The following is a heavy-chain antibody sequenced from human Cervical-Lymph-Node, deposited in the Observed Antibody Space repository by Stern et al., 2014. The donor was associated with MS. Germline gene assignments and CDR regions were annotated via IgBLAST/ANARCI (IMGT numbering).Heavy chain of an antibody. CDR1: GFSLSTRVG. CDR3: ALNYGDYPRTYYY. V-gene: IGHV2-5*02. J-gene: IGHJ4*02. CDR2: IYWDDDK. Sequence: QVTLRESGPTLVKPTQTLTLTCTFSGFSLSTRVGVGWIRQPPGKALEWLAVIYWDDDKLYSPSLKSRLTITKDTSKNQVVLVMTNIDPVDTATYYCALNYGDYPRTYYYWGQGTLLTVSS. D-gene: IGHD4-17*01.